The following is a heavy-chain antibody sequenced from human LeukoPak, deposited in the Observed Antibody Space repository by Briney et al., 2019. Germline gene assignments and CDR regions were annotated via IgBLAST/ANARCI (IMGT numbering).Heavy chain of an antibody. V-gene: IGHV4-34*01. CDR3: ARRLVDSSASHVSDH. Sequence: SETLSLTCAVYGGSFSGYYWSWIRQSPGEGLEWIGEINDSGVTNCNPSLESRVILSVDTSKNQFSLRLSSVTAADTAVYYCARRLVDSSASHVSDHWGQGTLVTVSS. D-gene: IGHD2-2*01. CDR1: GGSFSGYY. CDR2: INDSGVT. J-gene: IGHJ4*02.